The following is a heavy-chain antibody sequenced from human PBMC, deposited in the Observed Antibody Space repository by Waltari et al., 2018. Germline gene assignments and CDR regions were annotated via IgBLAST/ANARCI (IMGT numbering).Heavy chain of an antibody. CDR1: GYTFTGYY. D-gene: IGHD3-10*01. J-gene: IGHJ5*02. CDR3: ARGAPGDLWFDP. Sequence: QVQLVQSGAEVKKPGASVKGSCKASGYTFTGYYMHWVRRAPGQGLEWMGWITPNSGGTNYAQKFQCRVTMTRATSISTAYMELSRLRSDDTAVYYCARGAPGDLWFDPWGQGTLVTVSS. CDR2: ITPNSGGT. V-gene: IGHV1-2*02.